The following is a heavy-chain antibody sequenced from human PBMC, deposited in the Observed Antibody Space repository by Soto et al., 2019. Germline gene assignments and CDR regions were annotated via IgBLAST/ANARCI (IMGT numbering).Heavy chain of an antibody. Sequence: ASVKVSCKASGYTFTGYYMHWVRQAPGQGLEWMGWISPNSGGTNYAQKFQGWVTMTRDTSISTAYMELSRLRSDDTAVYYCAREGGSGSYYNLSDYYYYMDVWGKGTTVTVSS. CDR2: ISPNSGGT. CDR1: GYTFTGYY. CDR3: AREGGSGSYYNLSDYYYYMDV. J-gene: IGHJ6*03. V-gene: IGHV1-2*04. D-gene: IGHD3-10*01.